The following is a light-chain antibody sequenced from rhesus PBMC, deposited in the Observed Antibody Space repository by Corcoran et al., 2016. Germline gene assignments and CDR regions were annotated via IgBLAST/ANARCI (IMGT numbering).Light chain of an antibody. CDR2: GAS. CDR1: QRVSSY. Sequence: EIVMTQSPATLSLSPGERATLSCRASQRVSSYVAWYQQKPSQAPRLLIHGASSSATGIPDMFRCSGSVTDFTITSSSLEPEYFAVYYCQQYSNKPRTIGQGTKVEVK. CDR3: QQYSNKPRT. V-gene: IGKV3S9*01. J-gene: IGKJ1*01.